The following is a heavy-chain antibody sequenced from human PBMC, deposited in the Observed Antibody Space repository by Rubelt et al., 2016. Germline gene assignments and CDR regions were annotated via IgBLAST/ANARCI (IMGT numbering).Heavy chain of an antibody. CDR2: IYYSGST. V-gene: IGHV4-59*01. CDR1: GGSINSYY. CDR3: ARAPSPVGATIYFDY. Sequence: QVQLQESGPGLVKPSETLSLTCTVSGGSINSYYWSWIRQPPGKGLEWIGYIYYSGSTNYNPSLKSRVTISVDTSKNQLSLKLRSVTAADTAVYYCARAPSPVGATIYFDYWGQGTLVTVSS. D-gene: IGHD1-26*01. J-gene: IGHJ4*02.